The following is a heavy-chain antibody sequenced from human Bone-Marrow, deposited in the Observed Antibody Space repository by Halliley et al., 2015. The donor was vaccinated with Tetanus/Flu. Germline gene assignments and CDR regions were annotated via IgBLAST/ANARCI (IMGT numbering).Heavy chain of an antibody. CDR2: VTGRGGGT. Sequence: EWVSAVTGRGGGTPYPNPVKGRFTISRDNSKNTLYLQLNSLRAEDTAVYYCARWAGSDLTFDSWGQGTLVTVSS. D-gene: IGHD3-3*01. J-gene: IGHJ4*02. V-gene: IGHV3-23*01. CDR3: ARWAGSDLTFDS.